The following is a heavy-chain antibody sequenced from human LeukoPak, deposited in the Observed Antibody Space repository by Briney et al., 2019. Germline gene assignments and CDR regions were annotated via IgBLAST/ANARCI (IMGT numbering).Heavy chain of an antibody. J-gene: IGHJ4*02. Sequence: SETLSLTCTDSGGSVSNYCWSWIRQPPGKGLEWIGYIYYSGSTNYNPSLKSRVTISVDTSKKQFSLNLSSVTAADTAMYYCARADNWNLYYFDYWGQGTLVTVSS. V-gene: IGHV4-59*02. CDR2: IYYSGST. D-gene: IGHD1-20*01. CDR3: ARADNWNLYYFDY. CDR1: GGSVSNYC.